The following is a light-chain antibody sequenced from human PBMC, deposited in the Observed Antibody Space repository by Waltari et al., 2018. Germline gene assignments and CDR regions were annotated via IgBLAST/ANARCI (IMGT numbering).Light chain of an antibody. J-gene: IGKJ1*01. CDR2: AAS. Sequence: AIQMTQSPSSLSASVGDRVTITCRASQGIRNDLGWYQQKPGKAPKLLIYAASSLQSGVPSRFSGSGSGTDFTLTISSLQPEDFATHYCLQDYNYPTWTFGQGTKVEIK. CDR3: LQDYNYPTWT. CDR1: QGIRND. V-gene: IGKV1-6*01.